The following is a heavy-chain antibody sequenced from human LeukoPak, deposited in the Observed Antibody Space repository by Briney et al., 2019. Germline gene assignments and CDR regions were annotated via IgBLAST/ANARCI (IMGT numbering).Heavy chain of an antibody. V-gene: IGHV4-39*07. Sequence: SETLSLTCTVSGGSISSSSYYWGWIRQPPGKGLAWIGSIYYSGSTYYNPSLKSRVTISVDTSKNQFSLKLSSVTAADTAVYYCARARGYYYGSGARDAFDIWGQGTMVTVSS. CDR1: GGSISSSSYY. J-gene: IGHJ3*02. CDR2: IYYSGST. CDR3: ARARGYYYGSGARDAFDI. D-gene: IGHD3-10*01.